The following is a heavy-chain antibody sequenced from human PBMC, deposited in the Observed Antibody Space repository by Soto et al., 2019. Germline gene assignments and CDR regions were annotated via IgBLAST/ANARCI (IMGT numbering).Heavy chain of an antibody. CDR3: ARKGIAARPDYWFDP. J-gene: IGHJ5*02. CDR2: IYYSGST. CDR1: GGSISSYY. Sequence: PXETLSLTCTVSGGSISSYYWSWIRQPPGKGLEWIGYIYYSGSTNYNPSLKSRVTISVDTSKNQFSLKLSSVTAADTAVYYCARKGIAARPDYWFDPWGQGTLVTVSS. V-gene: IGHV4-59*01. D-gene: IGHD6-6*01.